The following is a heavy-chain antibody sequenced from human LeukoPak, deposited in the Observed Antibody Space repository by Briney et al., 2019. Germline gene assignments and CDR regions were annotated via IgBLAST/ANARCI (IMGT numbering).Heavy chain of an antibody. V-gene: IGHV3-64D*06. CDR3: VKDYYDSSGYYYDFSY. D-gene: IGHD3-22*01. CDR1: GFTVSSNY. J-gene: IGHJ4*02. Sequence: PGGSLTLSCAASGFTVSSNYMSWVRQAPGKGLEYVSAISSNGGSTYYADSVKGRFTISRDNSKNTLYLQMSSLRAEDTAVYYCVKDYYDSSGYYYDFSYWGQGTLVTVSS. CDR2: ISSNGGST.